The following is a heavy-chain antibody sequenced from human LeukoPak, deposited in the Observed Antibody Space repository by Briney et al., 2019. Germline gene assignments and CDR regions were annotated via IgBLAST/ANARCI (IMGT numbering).Heavy chain of an antibody. CDR1: GFTFSSYW. V-gene: IGHV3-74*03. Sequence: TGGSLRLSCAASGFTFSSYWMHWVRQTPGKGLVWVSRINSDGSITTYADSVKGRFTISRDNAKNTLYVQMNSLRAEDTGVYYCAEWRRGGWSLDYWGQGTLVTVSS. CDR3: AEWRRGGWSLDY. CDR2: INSDGSIT. D-gene: IGHD6-19*01. J-gene: IGHJ4*02.